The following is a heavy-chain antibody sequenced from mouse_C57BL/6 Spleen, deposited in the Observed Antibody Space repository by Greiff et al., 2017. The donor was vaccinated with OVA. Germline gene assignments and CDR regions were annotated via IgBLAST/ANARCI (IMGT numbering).Heavy chain of an antibody. CDR2: IDPETGGT. Sequence: QVQLKESGAELVRPGASVTLSCKASGYTFTDYEMHWVKQTPVHGLEWIGAIDPETGGTAYNQKFKGKAILTADKSSSTAYMELRSLTSEDSAVYYCTRNYYGSSYPFAYWGQGTLVTVSA. J-gene: IGHJ3*01. CDR3: TRNYYGSSYPFAY. V-gene: IGHV1-15*01. D-gene: IGHD1-1*01. CDR1: GYTFTDYE.